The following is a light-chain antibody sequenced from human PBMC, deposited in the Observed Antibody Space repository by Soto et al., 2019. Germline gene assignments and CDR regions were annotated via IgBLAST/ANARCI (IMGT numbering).Light chain of an antibody. V-gene: IGLV1-40*01. CDR3: CSYAGSSSVV. J-gene: IGLJ2*01. CDR1: SSNIGAGYD. CDR2: GTT. Sequence: QSVLTQTPSVSGAPGQRVTISCTGRSSNIGAGYDVHWYQHLPGTAPKLLIYGTTNRPSGVPDRFSGSKSGISASLAITGLQAEDEADYYCCSYAGSSSVVFGGGTKLTVL.